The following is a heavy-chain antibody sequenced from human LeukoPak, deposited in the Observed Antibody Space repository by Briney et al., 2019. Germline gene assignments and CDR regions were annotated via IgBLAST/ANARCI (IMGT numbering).Heavy chain of an antibody. CDR3: SKGIYSSGWSYFDY. D-gene: IGHD6-19*01. Sequence: GGSLRLSCAASGFTFSNSAMSWVRQAPGKGLESFSTLSGSGITTYYADSVQGRFTISRDNSKNTPYLQMNSLRAEDTAVSYFSKGIYSSGWSYFDYGGHGTLVTVSS. CDR1: GFTFSNSA. CDR2: LSGSGITT. V-gene: IGHV3-23*01. J-gene: IGHJ4*01.